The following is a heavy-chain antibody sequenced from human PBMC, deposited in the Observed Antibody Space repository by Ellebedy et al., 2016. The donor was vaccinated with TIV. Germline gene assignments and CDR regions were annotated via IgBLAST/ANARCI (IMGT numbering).Heavy chain of an antibody. CDR2: IYSGGSA. Sequence: GESLKISCAASGFTVSNNYMSWVRQAPGKGLEWVSVIYSGGSAYYADSVKGRFTISRDNSKNTVYLQMNSLRVEDPAVYYCARLSEKDVWGQGTTVTVSS. CDR1: GFTVSNNY. V-gene: IGHV3-53*01. J-gene: IGHJ6*02. CDR3: ARLSEKDV. D-gene: IGHD4/OR15-4a*01.